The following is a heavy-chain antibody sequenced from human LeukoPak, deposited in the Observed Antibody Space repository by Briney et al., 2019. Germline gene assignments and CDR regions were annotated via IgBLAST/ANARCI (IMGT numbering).Heavy chain of an antibody. D-gene: IGHD3-3*01. V-gene: IGHV3-23*01. CDR2: ISGSGGST. CDR1: GFTFSRYA. Sequence: GGSLRLSCAAFGFTFSRYAMSWVRQAPGKGLEWVSAISGSGGSTYYADSVKGRFTLSRDNSKNTLYLQMNSLRAEDTAVYYCAKDPYYDFWSGYYYFDYWGQRTLVTVSS. CDR3: AKDPYYDFWSGYYYFDY. J-gene: IGHJ4*02.